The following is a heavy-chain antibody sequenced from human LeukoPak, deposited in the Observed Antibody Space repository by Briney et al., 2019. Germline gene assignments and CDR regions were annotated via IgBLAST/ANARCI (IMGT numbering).Heavy chain of an antibody. CDR2: IYTSGSI. D-gene: IGHD1-26*01. J-gene: IGHJ4*02. V-gene: IGHV4-61*02. CDR1: GGSISSGSYY. Sequence: SETLSLTCTVSGGSISSGSYYWSWIRQPAGKGLEWIGRIYTSGSINYNPSLKSRVTISVDTSKNQFSLKLSSVTAADTAVYYCARDASGSYLGFDYWGQGTLVTVSS. CDR3: ARDASGSYLGFDY.